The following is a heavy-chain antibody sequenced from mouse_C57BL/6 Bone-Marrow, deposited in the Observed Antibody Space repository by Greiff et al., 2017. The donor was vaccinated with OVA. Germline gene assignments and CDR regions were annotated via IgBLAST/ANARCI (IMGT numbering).Heavy chain of an antibody. Sequence: EVQVVESGGYLVKPGGSLKLSCAASGFTFSSYGMSWVRQTPDKRLEWVATISSGGSYTYYPDSVKGRFTISRDNAKNTLYLQMSSLKSEDTAMYYCASRSFAYWGQGTLVTVSA. CDR2: ISSGGSYT. CDR3: ASRSFAY. CDR1: GFTFSSYG. V-gene: IGHV5-6*01. J-gene: IGHJ3*01.